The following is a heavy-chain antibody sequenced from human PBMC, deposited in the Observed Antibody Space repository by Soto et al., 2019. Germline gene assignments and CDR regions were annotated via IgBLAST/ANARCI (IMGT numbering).Heavy chain of an antibody. CDR1: GGSFSGSY. Sequence: SETLSLTCAVYGGSFSGSYWSWIRQPPGKGLEWIGELNHSGSTTYNPSLKSRVTISVDRYRKQFSLKLTSVTAADTAVYYCTRGSYAPLFDSWGQGTPVTVSS. CDR3: TRGSYAPLFDS. V-gene: IGHV4-34*01. CDR2: LNHSGST. D-gene: IGHD2-2*01. J-gene: IGHJ5*01.